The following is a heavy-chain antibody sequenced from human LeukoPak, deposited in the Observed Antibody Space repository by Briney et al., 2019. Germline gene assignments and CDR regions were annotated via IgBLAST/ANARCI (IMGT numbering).Heavy chain of an antibody. V-gene: IGHV4-34*01. CDR3: ARRRWLGAFDY. D-gene: IGHD6-19*01. J-gene: IGHJ4*02. Sequence: SETLSLTCAVYGGSFSGYYWSWIRQPPGEGLEWIGEINHSGSTNYNPSLKSRVTISVDTSKNQFSLKLSSVTAADTAVYYCARRRWLGAFDYWGQGTLVTVSS. CDR1: GGSFSGYY. CDR2: INHSGST.